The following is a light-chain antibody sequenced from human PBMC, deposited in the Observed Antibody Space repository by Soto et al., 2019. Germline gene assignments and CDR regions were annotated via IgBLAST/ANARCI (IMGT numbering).Light chain of an antibody. Sequence: QSALTQPASVSGSPEQSITISCTGTSSDVGGHNYVSWYQQHPGKVPKLLIYDVGNRPSGVSNRFSGSKSGNTASLTISGLQAEDEADYYCSSYTASNTLVFGTGTQLTVL. CDR2: DVG. CDR1: SSDVGGHNY. J-gene: IGLJ1*01. CDR3: SSYTASNTLV. V-gene: IGLV2-14*03.